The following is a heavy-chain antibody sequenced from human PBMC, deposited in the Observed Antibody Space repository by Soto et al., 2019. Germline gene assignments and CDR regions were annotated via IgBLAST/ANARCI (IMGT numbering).Heavy chain of an antibody. CDR3: GRRQGTTSIDY. CDR2: ISSRSTYT. CDR1: GFTFSDFD. D-gene: IGHD2-2*01. Sequence: QVQLVESGGGLVKPGGSLRLSCAASGFTFSDFDMTCIRQAPGKGLEWISDISSRSTYTNYSDSVKGRFTISRDNAKNSLHLKRKSLRDEDTAVYYCGRRQGTTSIDYWGQGTLVNVSS. J-gene: IGHJ4*02. V-gene: IGHV3-11*05.